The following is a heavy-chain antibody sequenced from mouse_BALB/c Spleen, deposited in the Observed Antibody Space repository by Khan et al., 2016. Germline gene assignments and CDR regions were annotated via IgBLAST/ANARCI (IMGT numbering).Heavy chain of an antibody. CDR2: IDPENGDT. CDR3: NAIYYGSDVYFDY. Sequence: VQLKQSGAELVRSGASVKLSCTASVFNIKDYYMHWVKQRPEQGLEWIGWIDPENGDTEYAPKFQGKATMTADTSSNAAYLQFSSLTSEDAAVYYCNAIYYGSDVYFDYWGRGTTLTVSS. V-gene: IGHV14-4*02. J-gene: IGHJ2*01. D-gene: IGHD1-1*01. CDR1: VFNIKDYY.